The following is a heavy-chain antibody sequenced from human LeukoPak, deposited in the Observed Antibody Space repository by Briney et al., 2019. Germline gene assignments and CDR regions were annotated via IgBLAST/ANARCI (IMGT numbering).Heavy chain of an antibody. V-gene: IGHV3-21*01. D-gene: IGHD1-7*01. Sequence: GGSLRLSCAASGFTFSSYSMNWVRQAPGKGLEWVSSISSSSSYIYYADSVKGRFTISRDNAKNSLYLQMNSLRAEDTAVYYCARGRAWNWNYGDAFDTWGQGTMVTVSS. J-gene: IGHJ3*02. CDR3: ARGRAWNWNYGDAFDT. CDR2: ISSSSSYI. CDR1: GFTFSSYS.